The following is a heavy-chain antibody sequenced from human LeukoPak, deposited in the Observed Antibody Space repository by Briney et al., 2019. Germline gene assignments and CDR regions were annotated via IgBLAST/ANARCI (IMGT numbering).Heavy chain of an antibody. Sequence: GASVKVSCKASGYTFTSYGISWVRQAPGQGLEWMGWISAYNGNTNYAQKLQGRVTMTTGTSTSTAYMELRSLRSDNTAVYYCARDGYSYDTYYYGMDVWGQGTTVTVSS. V-gene: IGHV1-18*01. CDR3: ARDGYSYDTYYYGMDV. CDR2: ISAYNGNT. J-gene: IGHJ6*02. CDR1: GYTFTSYG. D-gene: IGHD5-18*01.